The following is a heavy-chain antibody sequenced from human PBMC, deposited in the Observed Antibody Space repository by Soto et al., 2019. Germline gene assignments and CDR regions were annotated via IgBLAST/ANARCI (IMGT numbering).Heavy chain of an antibody. J-gene: IGHJ6*02. V-gene: IGHV3-23*01. D-gene: IGHD2-2*01. CDR1: GFTFISYA. CDR3: AKELQDIVVVPAAVDYYYYYGMDV. Sequence: GGSLRLSCAASGFTFISYAMSWVRQAPGKGLEWVSAISGSGGSTYYADSVKGRFTISRDNSKNTLYLQMNSLRAEDTAVYYCAKELQDIVVVPAAVDYYYYYGMDVWGQGTTVTVSS. CDR2: ISGSGGST.